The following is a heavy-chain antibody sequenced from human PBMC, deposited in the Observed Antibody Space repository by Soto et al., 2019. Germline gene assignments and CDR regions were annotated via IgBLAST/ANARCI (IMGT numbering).Heavy chain of an antibody. V-gene: IGHV3-23*01. CDR2: ISAASTAT. CDR3: AKALHASAYDY. J-gene: IGHJ4*02. D-gene: IGHD6-25*01. CDR1: GFTFSSYA. Sequence: GGSLRLSCAASGFTFSSYAMSWVRQAPGKGLEWVSDISAASTATYYADSVKGRFTVSRDNSKNTLFLQMHSLRAEDTATYFCAKALHASAYDYWGQGTLVTVSS.